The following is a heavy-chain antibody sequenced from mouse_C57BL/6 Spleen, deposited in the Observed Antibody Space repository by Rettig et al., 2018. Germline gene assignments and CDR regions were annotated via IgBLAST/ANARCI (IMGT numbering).Heavy chain of an antibody. D-gene: IGHD2-5*01. J-gene: IGHJ2*01. Sequence: KFKSKATLTVDKSSSTAYMQLSSLTSEDSAVYYCGRSNYVVDYWGQGTTLTVSS. V-gene: IGHV1-53*01. CDR3: GRSNYVVDY.